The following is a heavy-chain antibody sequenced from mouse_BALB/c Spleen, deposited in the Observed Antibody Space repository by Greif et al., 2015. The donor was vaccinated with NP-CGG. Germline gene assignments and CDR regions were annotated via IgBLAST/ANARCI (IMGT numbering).Heavy chain of an antibody. CDR1: GFNIKDTY. J-gene: IGHJ1*01. CDR2: IDPANGNT. Sequence: VQLQQSGAELVKPGASVKLSCTASGFNIKDTYMHWVKQRPEQGLEWIGRIDPANGNTKYDPKFQGKATITADTSSNTAYLQLSSLTSEDTAVYYCARPYGSGYWYFDVWGAGTTVTVSS. V-gene: IGHV14-3*02. D-gene: IGHD1-1*01. CDR3: ARPYGSGYWYFDV.